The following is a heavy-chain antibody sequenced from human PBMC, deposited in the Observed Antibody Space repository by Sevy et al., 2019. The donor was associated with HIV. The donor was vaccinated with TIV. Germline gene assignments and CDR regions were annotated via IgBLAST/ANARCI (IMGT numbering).Heavy chain of an antibody. J-gene: IGHJ4*02. CDR3: ENGGHDYDFWKAFDY. CDR2: TSYDGSNK. V-gene: IGHV3-30*18. Sequence: GSLRLSCAASGFTFNSHGMRWVRQAPGKGLELVAVTSYDGSNKYYTDSVKGRFTISRDNSKNTMYLQMNGLRPDDRAVYYCENGGHDYDFWKAFDYWGQRTLVTVSS. D-gene: IGHD3-3*01. CDR1: GFTFNSHG.